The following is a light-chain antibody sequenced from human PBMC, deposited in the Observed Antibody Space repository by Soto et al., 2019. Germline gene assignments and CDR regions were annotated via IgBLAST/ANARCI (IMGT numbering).Light chain of an antibody. J-gene: IGKJ1*01. CDR3: QQYNSYWT. CDR1: QSISSW. V-gene: IGKV1-5*03. CDR2: KAS. Sequence: DIQMTQSPSTLSASLGDRVTITFRASQSISSWLSWYQQKPGKAPKFLIYKASSLESEVPSRFSGSGSGKEFNLTISSLQPDDFASYCCQQYNSYWTLGQGTKVDI.